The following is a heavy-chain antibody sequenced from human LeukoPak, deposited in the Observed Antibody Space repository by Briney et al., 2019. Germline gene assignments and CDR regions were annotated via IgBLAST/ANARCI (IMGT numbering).Heavy chain of an antibody. Sequence: SETLSLTRAVSNYPITSDYYWVWIRQPPGQGLEWIGQILHSGIAHYNPSLKSRVTMSVDTSRSQFSVNLNSVTAADTAVYYCGRAGFGTAYNRFYYYMDVWGKGTTVTVSS. D-gene: IGHD3-16*01. J-gene: IGHJ6*03. CDR1: NYPITSDYY. CDR3: GRAGFGTAYNRFYYYMDV. V-gene: IGHV4-38-2*01. CDR2: ILHSGIA.